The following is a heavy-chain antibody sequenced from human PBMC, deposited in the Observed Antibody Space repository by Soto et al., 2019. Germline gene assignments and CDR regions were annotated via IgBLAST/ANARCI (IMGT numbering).Heavy chain of an antibody. Sequence: GGSLRLSXAASGFTFSSYGMHWVRQAPGKGLEWVAVISYDGSNKYYADSVKGRFTISRDNSKNTLYLQMNSLRAEDTAVYCCASPRVRWRQAPFDYWGQGTLVTVSS. J-gene: IGHJ4*02. V-gene: IGHV3-30*03. CDR2: ISYDGSNK. CDR3: ASPRVRWRQAPFDY. CDR1: GFTFSSYG. D-gene: IGHD6-13*01.